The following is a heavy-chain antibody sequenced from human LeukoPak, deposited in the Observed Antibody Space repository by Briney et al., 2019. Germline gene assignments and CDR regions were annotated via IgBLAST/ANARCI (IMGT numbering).Heavy chain of an antibody. CDR3: AREPLGLGTFDP. J-gene: IGHJ5*02. CDR2: IYYSGST. CDR1: GGSISSGDYY. Sequence: SETLSLTCTVSGGSISSGDYYWSWIRQPPGKGLEWIGYIYYSGSTYYNPSLKSRVTISVDTSKDQFSLKLSSVTAADTAVYYCAREPLGLGTFDPWGQGTLVTVSS. V-gene: IGHV4-30-4*01. D-gene: IGHD1-7*01.